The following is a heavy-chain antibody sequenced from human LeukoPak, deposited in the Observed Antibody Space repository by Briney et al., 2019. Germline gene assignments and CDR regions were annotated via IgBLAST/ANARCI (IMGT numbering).Heavy chain of an antibody. Sequence: GGSLRLSCAASGFTFSTYSMSWLRQAPGEGLEWVGNIKQDGKETKSVDSVKGRFTISRDNAKNSLYLKLNTLRAEDPPVYSCAREDGSYYNFADWGQGTLVTVYS. CDR1: GFTFSTYS. CDR2: IKQDGKET. V-gene: IGHV3-7*01. D-gene: IGHD5-24*01. CDR3: AREDGSYYNFAD. J-gene: IGHJ4*02.